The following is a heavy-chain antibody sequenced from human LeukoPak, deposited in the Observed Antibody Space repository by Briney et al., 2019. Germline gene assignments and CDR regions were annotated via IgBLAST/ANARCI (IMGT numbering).Heavy chain of an antibody. D-gene: IGHD5-24*01. V-gene: IGHV1-18*01. CDR2: ISAYNGDT. Sequence: ASVKVSCKASGYIFTSYGISWVRQAPGQGLEWMGWISAYNGDTNYVQKLQGRVTMTTDTSTSTAYMELRSLRSDDTAVYYCARDQTRRDGYNLYYWGQVTLVTVSS. CDR3: ARDQTRRDGYNLYY. CDR1: GYIFTSYG. J-gene: IGHJ4*02.